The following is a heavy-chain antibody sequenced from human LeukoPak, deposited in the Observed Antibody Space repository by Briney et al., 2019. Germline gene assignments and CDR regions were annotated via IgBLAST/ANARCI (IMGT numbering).Heavy chain of an antibody. CDR2: IDPKNGGT. J-gene: IGHJ4*02. D-gene: IGHD1-26*01. V-gene: IGHV1-2*02. Sequence: ASVKVSCKASGYTFSDYYIHWVRQAPGQGLEWMGWIDPKNGGTKSAQKFQGRVTMTRDTSIRTAYMELSRLRSEDTAEYYCARGRLSGSGSYWGKGALVIVSS. CDR1: GYTFSDYY. CDR3: ARGRLSGSGSY.